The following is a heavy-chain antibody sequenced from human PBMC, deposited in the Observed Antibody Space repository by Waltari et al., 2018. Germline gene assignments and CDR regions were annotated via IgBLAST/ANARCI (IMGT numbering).Heavy chain of an antibody. D-gene: IGHD6-13*01. CDR1: GYSFTGYH. CDR3: ARDRIGAHNWFDP. Sequence: QVQLIQSGAEVKKPGASVNVSCRASGYSFTGYHMHWVRQAPGQGLEWMGWINPNSGDTNYPQKFQGRVTMTRDTSISTVYMELSSLRPDDTAVYYCARDRIGAHNWFDPWGQGTLVTVSS. J-gene: IGHJ5*02. V-gene: IGHV1-2*02. CDR2: INPNSGDT.